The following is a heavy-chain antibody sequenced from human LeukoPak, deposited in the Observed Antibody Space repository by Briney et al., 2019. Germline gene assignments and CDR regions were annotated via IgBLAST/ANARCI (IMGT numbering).Heavy chain of an antibody. J-gene: IGHJ4*02. V-gene: IGHV3-21*01. CDR1: GFSFSSYS. D-gene: IGHD3-3*01. CDR3: ANDFCSGYHIL. CDR2: ISSSSSYI. Sequence: GGTLRLSCEASGFSFSSYSMNWVRQAPGKGLEWVSSISSSSSYIYYADSVKGRFTISRDNAKNSLYLQMNSLRAEDTAVYYCANDFCSGYHILWGQGTLVTVSP.